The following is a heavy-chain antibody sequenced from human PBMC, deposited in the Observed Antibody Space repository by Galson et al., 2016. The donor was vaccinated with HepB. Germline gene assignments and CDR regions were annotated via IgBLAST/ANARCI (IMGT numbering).Heavy chain of an antibody. CDR1: GYSFNNYW. J-gene: IGHJ4*02. Sequence: QSGAEVKKPGESLKISCKASGYSFNNYWIGWVRQMPGKGLEWMGSIYPGDSDTRYSPSFQGQVTISADKFRSTAYLHWSSLKASDTAMYYCARAASMVGGTTLDYWGQGTLVTVSS. CDR3: ARAASMVGGTTLDY. CDR2: IYPGDSDT. D-gene: IGHD1-26*01. V-gene: IGHV5-51*01.